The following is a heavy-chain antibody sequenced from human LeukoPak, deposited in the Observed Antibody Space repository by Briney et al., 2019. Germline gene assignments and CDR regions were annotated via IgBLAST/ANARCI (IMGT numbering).Heavy chain of an antibody. Sequence: GGSLRLFCAASGFTFSSYSMNWVRRAPGKGLEWVLSINYSGTNMYYADSVKGRVTISRTNAKNSLFLQMKSLRPEDTAVYYCVTSGCSGATFYFYFDYWGQGTLVTVSS. CDR1: GFTFSSYS. V-gene: IGHV3-21*01. D-gene: IGHD2-15*01. J-gene: IGHJ4*01. CDR2: INYSGTNM. CDR3: VTSGCSGATFYFYFDY.